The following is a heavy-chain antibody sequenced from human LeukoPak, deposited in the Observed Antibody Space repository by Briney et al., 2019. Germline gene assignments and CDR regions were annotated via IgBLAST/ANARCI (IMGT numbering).Heavy chain of an antibody. V-gene: IGHV3-21*01. D-gene: IGHD3-10*01. Sequence: PGGSLRLSCAASGLTFSSYWMNWVRQAPGKGLEWVSSISSSSSYIYYADSVKGRFTISRDNAKNSLYLQMNSLRAEDTAVYYCARSSRFGEFIDYWGQGTLVTVSS. CDR2: ISSSSSYI. J-gene: IGHJ4*02. CDR3: ARSSRFGEFIDY. CDR1: GLTFSSYW.